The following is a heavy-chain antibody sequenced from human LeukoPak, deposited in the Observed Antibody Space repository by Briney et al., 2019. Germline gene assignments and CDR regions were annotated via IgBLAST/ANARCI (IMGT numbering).Heavy chain of an antibody. CDR3: AKASGYYPYYFDY. V-gene: IGHV3-23*01. Sequence: GGFLRLSCAASGFTFSSYAMSWVRQAPGKGLEWVSAISGSGGSTYYADSVKGRFTISRDNSKNTLYLQMNSLRAEDTAVYYCAKASGYYPYYFDYWGQGTLVTVSS. CDR2: ISGSGGST. CDR1: GFTFSSYA. J-gene: IGHJ4*02. D-gene: IGHD3-22*01.